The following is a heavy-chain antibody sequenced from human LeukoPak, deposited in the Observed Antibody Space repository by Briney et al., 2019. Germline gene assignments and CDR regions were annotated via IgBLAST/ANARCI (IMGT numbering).Heavy chain of an antibody. J-gene: IGHJ4*02. D-gene: IGHD3-22*01. CDR2: FYPEDGET. Sequence: ASVTVSCKVSGYTLNELSMHWVRQAPGKGLEWMGGFYPEDGETIYAQKFQGRVTMIEDTSTDTAYMELRSRRSKDTAVYYRRRAADYDTSGYYNYCGQGDPVTVSS. CDR1: GYTLNELS. V-gene: IGHV1-24*01. CDR3: RRAADYDTSGYYNY.